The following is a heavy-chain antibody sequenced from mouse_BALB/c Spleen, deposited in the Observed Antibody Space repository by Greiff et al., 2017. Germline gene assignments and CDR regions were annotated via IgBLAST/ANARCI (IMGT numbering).Heavy chain of an antibody. CDR1: GYAFTNYL. Sequence: QVQLQQSGAELVRPGTSVKVSCKASGYAFTNYLIEWVKQRPGQGLEWIGVINPGSGGTNYNEKFKGKATLTADKSSSAAYMQLSSLTSDDSAVYFCASEEGRGRSYWFAYWGQGTLVTVSA. CDR3: ASEEGRGRSYWFAY. D-gene: IGHD1-1*01. J-gene: IGHJ3*01. V-gene: IGHV1-54*01. CDR2: INPGSGGT.